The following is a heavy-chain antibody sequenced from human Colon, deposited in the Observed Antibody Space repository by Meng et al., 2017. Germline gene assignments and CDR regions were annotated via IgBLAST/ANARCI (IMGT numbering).Heavy chain of an antibody. CDR1: GFTFSNYW. D-gene: IGHD6-19*01. CDR2: IKGDGSGK. V-gene: IGHV3-7*01. J-gene: IGHJ4*02. Sequence: GGSLRLSCAASGFTFSNYWMSWVRQAPGKGLEWVASIKGDGSGKYYVDSVKGRFTIFRDNAKNSLYLQMNSLRADDTAVYYCGDWDSSGGGQGTLVTVSS. CDR3: GDWDSSG.